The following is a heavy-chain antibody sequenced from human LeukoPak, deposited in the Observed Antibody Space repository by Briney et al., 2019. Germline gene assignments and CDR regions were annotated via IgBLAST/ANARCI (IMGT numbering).Heavy chain of an antibody. Sequence: PGGSLRLSCAASGFTFSSYGMHWVRQAPGKGLEWVAVISYDGSNKYYADSVKGRFTISRDNSKNTLYLQMNSLRAEDTAVYYCATSRDGYNWDFDYWGQGTLVTVSS. CDR2: ISYDGSNK. D-gene: IGHD5-24*01. J-gene: IGHJ4*02. V-gene: IGHV3-30*03. CDR3: ATSRDGYNWDFDY. CDR1: GFTFSSYG.